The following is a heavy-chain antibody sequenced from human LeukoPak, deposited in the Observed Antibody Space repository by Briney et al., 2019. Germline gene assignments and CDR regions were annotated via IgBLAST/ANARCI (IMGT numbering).Heavy chain of an antibody. CDR2: IRSKAYGGTT. V-gene: IGHV3-49*03. CDR1: GFTFGDYA. CDR3: TRAPLISSGYLLAWY. J-gene: IGHJ4*02. Sequence: GRSLRLSCTASGFTFGDYAMSWFRQAPGEGLEWVGFIRSKAYGGTTEYAASVKGRFTISRDDSKSIAYLQMNSLKTEDTAVYYCTRAPLISSGYLLAWYWGQGTLVTVSS. D-gene: IGHD3-22*01.